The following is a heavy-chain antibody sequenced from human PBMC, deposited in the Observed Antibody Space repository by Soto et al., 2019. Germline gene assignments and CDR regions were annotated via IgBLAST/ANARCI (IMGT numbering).Heavy chain of an antibody. D-gene: IGHD3-3*01. Sequence: EVQLLESGGDLVQPGGSLRLSFAASGFTLSYYGMSWVRQAPGEGLEWVSGISGSGTGTYYADSVKGRFTISRDHSKNTLYLQMNSLRVEDTGVYYCANLAGSGPDRDYWGQGTLVSVS. J-gene: IGHJ4*02. CDR3: ANLAGSGPDRDY. CDR2: ISGSGTGT. CDR1: GFTLSYYG. V-gene: IGHV3-23*01.